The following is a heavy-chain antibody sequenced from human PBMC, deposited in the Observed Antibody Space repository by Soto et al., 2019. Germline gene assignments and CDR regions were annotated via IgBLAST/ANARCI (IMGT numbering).Heavy chain of an antibody. J-gene: IGHJ6*02. CDR3: ARDHEFDDYGYYGLGYGMDV. CDR1: GFTFSSYG. CDR2: IWYDGSNK. D-gene: IGHD4-17*01. V-gene: IGHV3-33*01. Sequence: GGSLRLSCAASGFTFSSYGMHWVRQAPGKGLEWVAVIWYDGSNKYYADSVKGRFTTSGENSKNTLYLQMNSLRAEDTAVYYCARDHEFDDYGYYGLGYGMDVWGQGTTVTVSS.